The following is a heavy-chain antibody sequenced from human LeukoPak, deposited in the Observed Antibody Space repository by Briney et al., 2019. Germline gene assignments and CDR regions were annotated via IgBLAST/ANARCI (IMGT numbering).Heavy chain of an antibody. CDR1: GYSISSGYY. CDR3: ARHSSSWYVAA. V-gene: IGHV4-38-2*01. D-gene: IGHD6-13*01. CDR2: IYHSGNI. Sequence: SETLSLTCAVSGYSISSGYYWGWIRQPPGKGLEWIGSIYHSGNIYYNPSLKSRVTISVDTSKNQFSLKLSSVTAADTAVYYCARHSSSWYVAAWGQGTLVTVPS. J-gene: IGHJ5*02.